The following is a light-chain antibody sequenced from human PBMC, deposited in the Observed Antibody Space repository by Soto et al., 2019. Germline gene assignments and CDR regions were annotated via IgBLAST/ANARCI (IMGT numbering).Light chain of an antibody. CDR2: SAS. CDR1: QPISNY. J-gene: IGKJ4*01. V-gene: IGKV1-9*01. CDR3: LQLNRYPLT. Sequence: DIQLTQSPSFLSATVGDRVTITCRASQPISNYLAWYQQKPGGAPKLLIYSASTLHTGVPSRFSGSSGSGFWTDFCLTINDLQPDDFATYYCLQLNRYPLTFGGGTKVDI.